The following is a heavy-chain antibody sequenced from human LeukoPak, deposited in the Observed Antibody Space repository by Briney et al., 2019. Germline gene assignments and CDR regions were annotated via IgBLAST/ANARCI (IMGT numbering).Heavy chain of an antibody. CDR3: AKRGVVIRVILVGFHKEAYYFDS. CDR1: GITLSNYG. V-gene: IGHV3-23*01. Sequence: AGGSLRLSCAVSGITLSNYGMSWVRQAPGKGLEWVAGIGGSGGRTNYADSVNGGFTSSRDNPKNTLYLQMNSLRAEDTAVYFCAKRGVVIRVILVGFHKEAYYFDSWGRGALVIVSS. J-gene: IGHJ4*02. D-gene: IGHD3-22*01. CDR2: IGGSGGRT.